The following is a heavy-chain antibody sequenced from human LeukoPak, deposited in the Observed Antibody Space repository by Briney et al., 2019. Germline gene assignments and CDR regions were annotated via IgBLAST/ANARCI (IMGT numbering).Heavy chain of an antibody. J-gene: IGHJ4*02. V-gene: IGHV1-69*13. Sequence: SVKVSCKASGGTFSSYAISWVRQAPGQGLEWMGGIIPIFGTANYAQKFQGRVTVTADESTSTAYMELSSLRSEDTAVYYCARDFCSTSCNLGYWGQGTLVTVSS. CDR3: ARDFCSTSCNLGY. D-gene: IGHD2-2*01. CDR2: IIPIFGTA. CDR1: GGTFSSYA.